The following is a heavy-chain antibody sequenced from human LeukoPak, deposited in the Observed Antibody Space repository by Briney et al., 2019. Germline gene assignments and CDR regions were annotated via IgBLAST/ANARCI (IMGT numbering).Heavy chain of an antibody. CDR3: VRDYDSSKYFDY. J-gene: IGHJ4*02. D-gene: IGHD6-6*01. V-gene: IGHV3-20*04. CDR2: INWNGGST. CDR1: GFTFDDYG. Sequence: GGSLRLSCAASGFTFDDYGMSWVRQAPGKGLEWVSGINWNGGSTGYADSVKGRFTISRDNAKNSLYLQMNSLRAEDTALYYCVRDYDSSKYFDYWGQGTLVTVSS.